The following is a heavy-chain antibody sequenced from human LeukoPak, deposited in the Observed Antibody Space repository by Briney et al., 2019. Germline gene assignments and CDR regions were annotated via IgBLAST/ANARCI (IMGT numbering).Heavy chain of an antibody. J-gene: IGHJ4*02. CDR3: ARDLSSRGVISLDY. Sequence: SETLSLTCTVPGGSISNYYWSWIRQPAGKGLEWIGRIYSDGRTNYDLSLGSRLAMSVDTSKNQFSLKLSSVTAADTAVYYCARDLSSRGVISLDYWGQGTLVTVSS. V-gene: IGHV4-4*07. D-gene: IGHD3-10*01. CDR1: GGSISNYY. CDR2: IYSDGRT.